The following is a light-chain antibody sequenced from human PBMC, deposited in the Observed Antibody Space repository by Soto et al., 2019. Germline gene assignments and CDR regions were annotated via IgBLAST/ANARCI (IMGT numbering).Light chain of an antibody. CDR1: QSVGSY. Sequence: DIVLTQSPATLSLSPGERAALSCRASQSVGSYLAWYQQKPGQAPRLVIYDASAGATGIPARFSGSGSGTDFTLTISSLEPEDFAVYYCQQRSNWPPDFGGGTKVEIK. CDR2: DAS. V-gene: IGKV3-11*01. J-gene: IGKJ4*01. CDR3: QQRSNWPPD.